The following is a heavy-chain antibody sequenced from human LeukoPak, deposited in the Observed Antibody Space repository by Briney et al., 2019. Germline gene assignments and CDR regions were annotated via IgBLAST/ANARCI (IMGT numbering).Heavy chain of an antibody. CDR3: ARTFSESYYYYGMDV. J-gene: IGHJ6*02. V-gene: IGHV4-59*01. Sequence: SETLSLTCTVSGGSISSYYWSWIRQPLGKGLEWIGYVYYGGRTNYNPSLKSGVTISVDTSKNQFSLKLSSVTAADTAVYYCARTFSESYYYYGMDVWGQGTTVTVSS. CDR1: GGSISSYY. CDR2: VYYGGRT. D-gene: IGHD1-26*01.